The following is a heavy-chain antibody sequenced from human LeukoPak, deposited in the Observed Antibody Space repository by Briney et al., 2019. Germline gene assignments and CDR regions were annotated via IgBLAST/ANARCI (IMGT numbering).Heavy chain of an antibody. D-gene: IGHD3/OR15-3a*01. CDR3: AKAHLLDWLLPFDY. CDR1: GFTFSSYS. J-gene: IGHJ4*02. V-gene: IGHV3-21*01. CDR2: ITTSSTYI. Sequence: GGSLRLSCAASGFTFSSYSMSWVRQAPGKGLEWVSSITTSSTYISYADSVKGRFTISRDNAKNTLYLQMNSLRGEDTAVYYCAKAHLLDWLLPFDYWGQGTLVTVSS.